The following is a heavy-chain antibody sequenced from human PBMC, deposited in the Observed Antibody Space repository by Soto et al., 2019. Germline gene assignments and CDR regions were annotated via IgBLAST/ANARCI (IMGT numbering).Heavy chain of an antibody. CDR1: GFTFSSYG. CDR2: ISYDGSNK. V-gene: IGHV3-30*18. CDR3: AKDEYYYGSGLDY. J-gene: IGHJ4*02. Sequence: ESGGGVVQPGRSLRLSCAASGFTFSSYGMHWVRQAPGKGLEWVAVISYDGSNKYYADSVKGRFTISRDNSKNTLYLQMNSLRAEDTAVYYCAKDEYYYGSGLDYWGQGTLVTVSS. D-gene: IGHD3-10*01.